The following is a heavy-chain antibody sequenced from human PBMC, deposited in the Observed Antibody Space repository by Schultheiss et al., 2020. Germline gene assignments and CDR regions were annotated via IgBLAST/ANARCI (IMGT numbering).Heavy chain of an antibody. V-gene: IGHV3-30*18. CDR1: GFKFSDYG. CDR2: TSYDGSNE. J-gene: IGHJ6*02. Sequence: GGSLRLSCAASGFKFSDYGMHWVRQAPGRGLEWVAVTSYDGSNEHYADSVKGRFTISRDNSKNTLDLQMDSLRVEDTAVYYCAKGLNDYWSGNYIAYYYYTMDVWGQGTTVTVSS. CDR3: AKGLNDYWSGNYIAYYYYTMDV. D-gene: IGHD3-3*01.